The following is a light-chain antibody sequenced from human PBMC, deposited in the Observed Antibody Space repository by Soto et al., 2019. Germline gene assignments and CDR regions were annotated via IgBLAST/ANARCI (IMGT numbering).Light chain of an antibody. CDR1: QSVSSTY. Sequence: EIVLTQSPGTLSLSPGERATLSCRASQSVSSTYLAWYQHKLGQAPRLLIYGASSKASGIPDRFSGSGSGTDFTLTISRLEPEDFAVYYCQQYGSSPGSFGQGTKVDIK. CDR2: GAS. V-gene: IGKV3-20*01. CDR3: QQYGSSPGS. J-gene: IGKJ1*01.